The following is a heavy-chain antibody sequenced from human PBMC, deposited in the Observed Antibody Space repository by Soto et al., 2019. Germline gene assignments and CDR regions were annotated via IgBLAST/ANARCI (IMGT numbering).Heavy chain of an antibody. CDR1: GFTFSSYD. CDR3: ARTVGAGDYYYCMDG. D-gene: IGHD1-26*01. V-gene: IGHV3-13*01. J-gene: IGHJ6*02. CDR2: IGTAGDT. Sequence: GGSLRLSCAASGFTFSSYDMHWVRQATGKGLEWVSAIGTAGDTYYPGSVKGRFTISRENAKNSWYLQMNSLRAGDTAVYYCARTVGAGDYYYCMDGWGRGTTVTVAS.